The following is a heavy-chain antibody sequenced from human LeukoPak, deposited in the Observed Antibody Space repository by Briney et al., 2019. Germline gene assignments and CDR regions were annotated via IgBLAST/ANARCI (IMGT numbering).Heavy chain of an antibody. CDR1: GFTVSSNY. V-gene: IGHV3-66*01. Sequence: GGSLRLSCAASGFTVSSNYMSWVRQAPGKGLEWVSVIYSGGSTYYADSVKGRFTISRDNSKNTLYLQMNSLRAEDTAVYYCARDGLAITMVRGVYFDPWGQGTLVTVSS. J-gene: IGHJ5*02. CDR3: ARDGLAITMVRGVYFDP. CDR2: IYSGGST. D-gene: IGHD3-10*01.